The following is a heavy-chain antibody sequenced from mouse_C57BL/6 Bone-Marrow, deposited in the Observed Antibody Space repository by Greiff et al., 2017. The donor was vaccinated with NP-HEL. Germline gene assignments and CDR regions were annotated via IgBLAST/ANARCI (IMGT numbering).Heavy chain of an antibody. J-gene: IGHJ1*03. CDR1: GISITTGNYR. CDR3: ARDSYYYGSSLYWYFDV. CDR2: IYYSGTI. V-gene: IGHV3-5*01. Sequence: EVHLVESGPGLVKPSQTVFLTCTVTGISITTGNYRWSWIRQFPGNKLEWIGYIYYSGTITYNPSLTSRTTITRDTPKNQFFLEMNSLTAEDTATYYCARDSYYYGSSLYWYFDVWGTGTTVTVSS. D-gene: IGHD1-1*01.